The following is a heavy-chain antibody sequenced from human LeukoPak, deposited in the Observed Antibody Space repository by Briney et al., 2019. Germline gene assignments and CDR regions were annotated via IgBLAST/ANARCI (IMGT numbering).Heavy chain of an antibody. J-gene: IGHJ6*02. V-gene: IGHV1-69*13. CDR3: ARVEAAAGPGGPMYYYGMDV. Sequence: SVKVSCKASGGTFSSYAVSWVRQAPGRGLEWMGGIIPIFGTANYAQKFQGRVTITADESTSTAYMELSSLRSEDTAVYYCARVEAAAGPGGPMYYYGMDVWGQGTTVTVSS. CDR1: GGTFSSYA. CDR2: IIPIFGTA. D-gene: IGHD6-13*01.